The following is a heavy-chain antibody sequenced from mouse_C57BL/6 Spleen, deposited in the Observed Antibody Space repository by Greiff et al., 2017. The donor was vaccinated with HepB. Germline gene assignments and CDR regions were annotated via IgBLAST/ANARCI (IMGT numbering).Heavy chain of an antibody. J-gene: IGHJ4*01. CDR3: ARRHYYGSSYDYAMDY. CDR2: IDPEDGDT. V-gene: IGHV14-2*01. CDR1: GFNIKDYY. D-gene: IGHD1-1*01. Sequence: EVQLQQSGAELVKPGASVKLSCTASGFNIKDYYMHWVKQRTEQGLEWIGRIDPEDGDTKYAPKFQGKATITADTSSNTAYLQLSSLTSEDTAVYYCARRHYYGSSYDYAMDYWGQGTSVTVSS.